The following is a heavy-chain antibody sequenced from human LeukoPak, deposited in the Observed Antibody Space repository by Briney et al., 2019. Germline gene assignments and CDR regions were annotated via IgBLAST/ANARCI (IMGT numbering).Heavy chain of an antibody. CDR3: ARRHKHYYRIDY. D-gene: IGHD1-26*01. CDR1: GYTFTSYY. CDR2: INPNGDST. Sequence: ASVKVSCQASGYTFTSYYMHWVRQAPGQGLEWMGIINPNGDSTSYAQKFQGRVTMTRDTSTSTVHMELSSLRSDDTAVFYCARRHKHYYRIDYWGEGTLVTVSS. J-gene: IGHJ4*02. V-gene: IGHV1-46*01.